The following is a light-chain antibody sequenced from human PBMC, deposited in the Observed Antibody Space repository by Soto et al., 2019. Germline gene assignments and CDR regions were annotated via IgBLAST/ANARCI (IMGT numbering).Light chain of an antibody. CDR1: QSVTSSY. V-gene: IGKV3-20*01. J-gene: IGKJ1*01. CDR3: QQHGSSPPP. CDR2: GAS. Sequence: EDGLTKYPDSLALSPGESATLACRASQSVTSSYLAWYQQKPGQAPRLLIYGASSRATGIPDRFSGSGSGTDFTLSVCSLEPAAVAVFYCQQHGSSPPPFGQGPKV.